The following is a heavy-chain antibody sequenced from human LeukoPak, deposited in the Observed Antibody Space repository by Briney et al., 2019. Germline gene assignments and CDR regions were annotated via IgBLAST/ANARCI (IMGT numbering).Heavy chain of an antibody. CDR3: ARPKRGAFDP. D-gene: IGHD1-26*01. CDR1: GFTVSDHY. Sequence: GGSLRLSCAASGFTVSDHYMIWFRQAPGKGLEWVSYISSSGSTIYYADSVKGRFTISRDNAKNSLYLQMNSLRAEDTAVYYCARPKRGAFDPWGQGTLVTVSS. V-gene: IGHV3-11*01. J-gene: IGHJ5*02. CDR2: ISSSGSTI.